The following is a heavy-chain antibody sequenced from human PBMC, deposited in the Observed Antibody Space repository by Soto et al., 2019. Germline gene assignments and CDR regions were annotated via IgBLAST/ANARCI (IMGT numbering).Heavy chain of an antibody. J-gene: IGHJ4*02. CDR3: ARGGRLRYFDWLTTFDY. Sequence: AAVKVSCKASGYTFTSYGISWVRQAPGQGLEWMGWISAYNGNTNYAQKLQGRVTMTPDTSTSTAYMELRSLRSDDTAVYYCARGGRLRYFDWLTTFDYWGQGTLVTVSS. D-gene: IGHD3-9*01. V-gene: IGHV1-18*01. CDR1: GYTFTSYG. CDR2: ISAYNGNT.